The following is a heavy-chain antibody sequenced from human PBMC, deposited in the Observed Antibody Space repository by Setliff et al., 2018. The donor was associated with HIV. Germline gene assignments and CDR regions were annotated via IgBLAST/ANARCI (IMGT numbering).Heavy chain of an antibody. J-gene: IGHJ3*02. V-gene: IGHV4-34*01. CDR2: INHSGST. D-gene: IGHD1-26*01. CDR3: ARVQWDLLYVPDAFDI. CDR1: GGSFSNYY. Sequence: SETLSLTCAVYGGSFSNYYWSWIRQPPVKGLEWIGEINHSGSTNYNPSLKSRVTISVDTSKNQFSLQLSSVTAADTAVYYCARVQWDLLYVPDAFDIWGQGIMVTVSS.